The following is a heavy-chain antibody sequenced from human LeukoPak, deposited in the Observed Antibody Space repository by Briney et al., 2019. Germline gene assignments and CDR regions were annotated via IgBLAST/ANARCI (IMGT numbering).Heavy chain of an antibody. CDR2: NNHSGST. V-gene: IGHV4-34*01. D-gene: IGHD3-16*02. J-gene: IGHJ4*02. CDR3: ARARRYDYVWGSYQLDY. Sequence: SETLSLTCAVSVGSLSGYYWSWIGQPPGKGREWMGENNHSGSTNYHPSLKSRVTISVDTSKNQSSLKLSSVTAADTAVYYCARARRYDYVWGSYQLDYWGQGTLVTVSS. CDR1: VGSLSGYY.